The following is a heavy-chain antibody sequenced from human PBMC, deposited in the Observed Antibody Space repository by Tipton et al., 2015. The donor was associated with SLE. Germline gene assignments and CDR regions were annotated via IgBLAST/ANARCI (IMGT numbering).Heavy chain of an antibody. J-gene: IGHJ1*01. CDR2: MNPNSGNT. CDR1: GYTFTSYD. V-gene: IGHV1-8*01. Sequence: QSGPEVKKPGASVKVSCKASGYTFTSYDINWVRQATGQGLEWMGWMNPNSGNTGYAQKFQGRVTMTRNTSISTAYMELSSLRSDSTAVYYCARGSEVVLMVYAEYFQHWGQGTLVTVSS. D-gene: IGHD2-8*01. CDR3: ARGSEVVLMVYAEYFQH.